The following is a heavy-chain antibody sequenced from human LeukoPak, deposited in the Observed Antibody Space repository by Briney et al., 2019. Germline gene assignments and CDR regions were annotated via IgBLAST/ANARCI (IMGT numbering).Heavy chain of an antibody. Sequence: GGSLRLSCAVSGFTFSHYWMTWVRQAPGKGLEWVANIKVDGSEKYYVDSVKGRFTISRDNAKKSLYLQMDSLRAEDTAVYYCATHGYSELRYFDWSTNEWGQGTLVTVSS. CDR3: ATHGYSELRYFDWSTNE. D-gene: IGHD3-9*01. CDR2: IKVDGSEK. CDR1: GFTFSHYW. J-gene: IGHJ4*02. V-gene: IGHV3-7*01.